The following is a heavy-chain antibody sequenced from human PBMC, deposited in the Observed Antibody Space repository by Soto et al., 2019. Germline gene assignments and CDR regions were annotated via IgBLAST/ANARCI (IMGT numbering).Heavy chain of an antibody. Sequence: QVKMVQSGAEVKKPGSSVKVSCKASGGSFTSFIVTWVRQAPGQGLEWMGRIIPVLDVDYYAQKFQGRLTITADNSTNTAYMELRSLRSEDTAVYYCAKSPNPVSETTSYYGMDVWGLGTTVTVSS. CDR2: IIPVLDVD. J-gene: IGHJ6*02. CDR1: GGSFTSFI. V-gene: IGHV1-69*02. D-gene: IGHD1-7*01. CDR3: AKSPNPVSETTSYYGMDV.